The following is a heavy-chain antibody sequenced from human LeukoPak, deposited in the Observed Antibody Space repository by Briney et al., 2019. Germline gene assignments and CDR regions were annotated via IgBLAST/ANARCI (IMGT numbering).Heavy chain of an antibody. CDR2: ISSSGSYI. J-gene: IGHJ4*02. CDR3: ARGGSDGYSGYAGFDY. V-gene: IGHV3-21*01. CDR1: GFTFISYI. Sequence: GGPLRLSCAASGFTFISYIMNCVRQAPGEGLEWVSSISSSGSYIYSADSVKGRFTISRDNAKNSLYLQMNSLRAEDTAVYYCARGGSDGYSGYAGFDYWGQGTLVTVSS. D-gene: IGHD5-12*01.